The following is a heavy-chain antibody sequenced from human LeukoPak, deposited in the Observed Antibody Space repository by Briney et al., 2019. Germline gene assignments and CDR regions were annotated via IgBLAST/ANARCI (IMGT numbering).Heavy chain of an antibody. CDR2: IKQDGSEK. Sequence: GGSLRLSCAASGFTFSSYWMSWVRQAPGKGLEWVANIKQDGSEKYYVDSVKGRFTISRDNAKNSLYLQMNSLRAEDTAVYYCAKDGGSDAFDIWGQGTMVTVSS. V-gene: IGHV3-7*03. CDR3: AKDGGSDAFDI. CDR1: GFTFSSYW. D-gene: IGHD4-23*01. J-gene: IGHJ3*02.